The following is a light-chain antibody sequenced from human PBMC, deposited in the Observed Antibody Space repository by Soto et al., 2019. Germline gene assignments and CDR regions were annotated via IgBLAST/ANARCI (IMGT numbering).Light chain of an antibody. CDR2: DAS. J-gene: IGKJ4*01. CDR3: QQRSNWPLT. V-gene: IGKV3-11*01. CDR1: QSVSSY. Sequence: EIVLTQSPATLSLSPGERATLSCRASQSVSSYLAWYQQKPGQAPRLLIYDASNRGTGIPARFSGSGSGTDFTLTICSLEREDFAVYYCQQRSNWPLTFGGGTKVEIK.